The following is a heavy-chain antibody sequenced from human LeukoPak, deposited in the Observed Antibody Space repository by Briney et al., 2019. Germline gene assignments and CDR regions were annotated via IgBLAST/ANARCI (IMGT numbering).Heavy chain of an antibody. J-gene: IGHJ4*02. CDR1: GFTFQDYA. D-gene: IGHD6-6*01. Sequence: PGRSLRLSCAASGFTFQDYAMHWVRQAPGKGLEWVSGISWNGGTIDYADSVKGRFTISRDNAKNSLYLQMNSLRPEDMALYYCAKGPTYSSSSLFDYWGQGILVAVSS. V-gene: IGHV3-9*03. CDR3: AKGPTYSSSSLFDY. CDR2: ISWNGGTI.